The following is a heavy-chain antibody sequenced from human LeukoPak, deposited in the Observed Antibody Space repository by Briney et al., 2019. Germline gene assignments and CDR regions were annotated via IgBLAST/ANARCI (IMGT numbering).Heavy chain of an antibody. CDR2: INHSGST. D-gene: IGHD6-19*01. CDR1: GGSFSGYY. Sequence: SETLSLTCAVYGGSFSGYYWGWIRQPPGKRLEWIGEINHSGSTNYNPSLKSRVTMSVDTSKTQFSLKLSSVTAADTAVYYCARHGSVAGRYYYYYYYMDVWGKGTTVTISS. CDR3: ARHGSVAGRYYYYYYYMDV. V-gene: IGHV4-34*01. J-gene: IGHJ6*03.